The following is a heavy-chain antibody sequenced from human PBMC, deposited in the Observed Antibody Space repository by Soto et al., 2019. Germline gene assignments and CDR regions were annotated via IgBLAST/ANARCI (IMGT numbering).Heavy chain of an antibody. D-gene: IGHD2-2*01. CDR3: ARDARSRVSGMDV. CDR2: IYSGGST. Sequence: AGGSLRLSCAASGFAVSSNYMSWVRQAPGKGLEWVSVIYSGGSTYYADSVKGRFTISRDNSKNTLYLQMNSLRAEDTAVYYCARDARSRVSGMDVWGQGTTVTVSS. V-gene: IGHV3-53*01. J-gene: IGHJ6*02. CDR1: GFAVSSNY.